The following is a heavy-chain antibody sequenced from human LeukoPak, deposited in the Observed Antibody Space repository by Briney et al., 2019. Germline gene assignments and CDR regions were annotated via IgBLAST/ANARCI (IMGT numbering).Heavy chain of an antibody. V-gene: IGHV3-30-3*01. D-gene: IGHD6-13*01. J-gene: IGHJ4*02. CDR3: ARSDSSSWHLFDY. CDR1: GFTVSSNY. CDR2: TSYDGSDE. Sequence: GGSLRLSCAASGFTVSSNYMSWVRQAPGKGLEWVAITSYDGSDEHYTDSVKGRFTISRDNSMNTLYLQMNSLRSEDTAVYYCARSDSSSWHLFDYWGQGTLVTVSS.